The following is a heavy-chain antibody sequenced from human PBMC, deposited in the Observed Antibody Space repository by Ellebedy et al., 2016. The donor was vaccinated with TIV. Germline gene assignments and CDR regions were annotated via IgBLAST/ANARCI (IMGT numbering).Heavy chain of an antibody. Sequence: PGGSLRLSCAASGFTFSSYSMNWVRQAPEKGLEWVSSISSSSSYIYYADSVKGRFTISTHNSRNTLYLQMTNLRTEDTAVYYCAKGSFPFGDKSERIYSFQYWGQGTLVTVSS. D-gene: IGHD3-10*01. CDR1: GFTFSSYS. CDR3: AKGSFPFGDKSERIYSFQY. V-gene: IGHV3-21*04. J-gene: IGHJ4*02. CDR2: ISSSSSYI.